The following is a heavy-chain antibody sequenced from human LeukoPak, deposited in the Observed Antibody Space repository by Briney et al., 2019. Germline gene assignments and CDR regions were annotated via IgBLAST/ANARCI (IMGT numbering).Heavy chain of an antibody. CDR1: GGSINSGGYY. V-gene: IGHV4-31*03. CDR2: LYYSGST. Sequence: PSQTLSLTCTVSGGSINSGGYYWSWIRQHPGKGLEWIGYLYYSGSTYYNPSLKSRVTISVDTSKNQFSLKLSSVTAADTAVYYCARDRGTVTTNYYYGMDVWGQGTTVTVSS. D-gene: IGHD4-17*01. CDR3: ARDRGTVTTNYYYGMDV. J-gene: IGHJ6*02.